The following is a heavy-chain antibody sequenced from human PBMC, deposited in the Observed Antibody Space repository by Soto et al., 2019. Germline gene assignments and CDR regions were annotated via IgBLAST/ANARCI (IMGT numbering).Heavy chain of an antibody. CDR1: GFTFSSYA. V-gene: IGHV3-23*01. Sequence: GGSLRLSCAASGFTFSSYAMSWVRQAPGKGLEWVSAISGSGGSTYYADSVKGRFTISRDNPKNTLYLQMNSLRAEDTAVYYCAKGSLLPDYFDYWGQGTLVTVSS. J-gene: IGHJ4*02. CDR3: AKGSLLPDYFDY. D-gene: IGHD3-10*01. CDR2: ISGSGGST.